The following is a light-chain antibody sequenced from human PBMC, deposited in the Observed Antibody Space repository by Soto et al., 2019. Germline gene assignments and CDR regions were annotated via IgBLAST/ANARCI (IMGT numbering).Light chain of an antibody. CDR3: QQYNDYPLT. CDR1: QSISSW. J-gene: IGKJ1*01. CDR2: DAS. V-gene: IGKV1-5*01. Sequence: DIQMTQSPSTLSASVGDRVTITCRASQSISSWLAWYQQKPGKAPKLLIYDASSFESGVPSRFSGSGSGTEFSLTISSLQHDDFATYYCQQYNDYPLTFGQGTKVEIK.